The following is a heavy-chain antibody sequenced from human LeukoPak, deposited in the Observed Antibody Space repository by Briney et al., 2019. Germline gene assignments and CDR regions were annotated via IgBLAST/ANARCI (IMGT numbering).Heavy chain of an antibody. Sequence: SETLSLTCTVSGGSISSYYWSWIRRPPGKGLEWIGYIYTSGSTNYNPSLKSRVTISVDTSKNQFSLKLSSVTAEDTAVYYCARLRRDYDFWSGYHEDYFDSWGQGTLVTVSS. J-gene: IGHJ4*02. D-gene: IGHD3-3*01. CDR3: ARLRRDYDFWSGYHEDYFDS. CDR1: GGSISSYY. V-gene: IGHV4-4*09. CDR2: IYTSGST.